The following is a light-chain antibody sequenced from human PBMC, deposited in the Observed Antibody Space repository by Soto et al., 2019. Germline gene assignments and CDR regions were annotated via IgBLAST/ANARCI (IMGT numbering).Light chain of an antibody. CDR3: MQALQTPVT. J-gene: IGKJ5*01. CDR2: LGS. CDR1: QSLLHTNGYNY. Sequence: EIVMTQSPLSLPVTPGEAASISCRSSQSLLHTNGYNYLDWYLQRPGHSPQLLIYLGSNRASGVPERFSASGSGTDFTLKISRMEAGGVGVYYCMQALQTPVTFGQGTRLEIK. V-gene: IGKV2-28*01.